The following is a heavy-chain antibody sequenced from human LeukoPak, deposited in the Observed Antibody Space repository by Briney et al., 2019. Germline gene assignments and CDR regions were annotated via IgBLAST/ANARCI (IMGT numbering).Heavy chain of an antibody. D-gene: IGHD5-24*01. CDR1: GGSFSGYY. CDR3: ARGVPVERWLQGGGNWFDP. V-gene: IGHV4-34*01. CDR2: INHSGST. Sequence: SETLSLTCAVYGGSFSGYYWSWIRQPPVKGLEWIGEINHSGSTNYNPSLKSRVTISVDTSKNQFSLKLSSVTAADTAVYYCARGVPVERWLQGGGNWFDPWGQGTLVTVSS. J-gene: IGHJ5*02.